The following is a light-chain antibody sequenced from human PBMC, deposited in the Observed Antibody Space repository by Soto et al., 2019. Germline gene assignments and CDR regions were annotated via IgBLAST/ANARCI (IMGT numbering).Light chain of an antibody. J-gene: IGKJ3*01. Sequence: EIVLTQSPGTLSLSPGERATLSCRASQSISSSYLAWYQQKPGQAPRLLIYGASTRATGIPDRFSGSWSGTDFTLTISRLEPEDFAVYYCQQFRTFGPGTKVDIK. CDR1: QSISSSY. V-gene: IGKV3-20*01. CDR2: GAS. CDR3: QQFRT.